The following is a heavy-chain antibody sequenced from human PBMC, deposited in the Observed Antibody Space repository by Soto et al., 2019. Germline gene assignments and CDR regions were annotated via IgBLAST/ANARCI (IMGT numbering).Heavy chain of an antibody. CDR2: ISGSGGTK. J-gene: IGHJ4*02. CDR1: GFIFSSYG. Sequence: GGSLRLSCAASGFIFSSYGMSWVRQAPGKGPAWVSGISGSGGTKYYADSVKGRFTISRDNSKNTLYLQMNSLRAEDTAVYYCAKDTRLRLGDLSFDAFDSWGQGTLVTVSS. CDR3: AKDTRLRLGDLSFDAFDS. V-gene: IGHV3-23*01. D-gene: IGHD3-16*02.